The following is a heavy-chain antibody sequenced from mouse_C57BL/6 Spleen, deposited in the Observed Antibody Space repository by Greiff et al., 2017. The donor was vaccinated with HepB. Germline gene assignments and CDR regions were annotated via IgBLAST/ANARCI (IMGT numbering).Heavy chain of an antibody. CDR3: ARYGNPSWFAY. CDR1: GYTFTDYY. J-gene: IGHJ3*01. CDR2: INPYNGGT. D-gene: IGHD2-1*01. Sequence: VQLQQSGPVLVKPGASVKMSCKASGYTFTDYYMNWVKQSHGKSLEWIGVINPYNGGTSYNQKFKGKATLTVDKSSSTAYMELNSLTSEDSAVYYCARYGNPSWFAYWGQGTLVTVSA. V-gene: IGHV1-19*01.